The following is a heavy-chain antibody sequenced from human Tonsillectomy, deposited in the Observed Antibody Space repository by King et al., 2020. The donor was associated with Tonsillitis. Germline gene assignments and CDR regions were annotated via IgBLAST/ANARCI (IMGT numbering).Heavy chain of an antibody. CDR3: AGDWGGDSSSWSQYYYGMDV. CDR1: GFTFNSYT. CDR2: IRTSSSYI. Sequence: QLVQSGGGLVKPGGSLRLSCAASGFTFNSYTMNWVRQAPGKGLEWVSSIRTSSSYIYYADSVKGRFTISRDNAKNSLYLQMNSLRAEDTAVYYCAGDWGGDSSSWSQYYYGMDVWGQGTTVTVSS. J-gene: IGHJ6*02. V-gene: IGHV3-21*01. D-gene: IGHD6-13*01.